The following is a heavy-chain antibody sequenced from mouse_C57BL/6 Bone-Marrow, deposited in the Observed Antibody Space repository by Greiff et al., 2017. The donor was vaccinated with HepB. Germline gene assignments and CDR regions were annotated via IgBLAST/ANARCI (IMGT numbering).Heavy chain of an antibody. J-gene: IGHJ4*01. Sequence: EVQVVESGAELVRPGASVKLSCTASGFNIKDDYMHWVKQRPEQGLEWIGWIDPENGDTEYASKFRGKATITADTSSNTAYLQLSSLTSEDTAVYYCTTGATVDYYAMDYWGQGTSVTVSS. V-gene: IGHV14-4*01. D-gene: IGHD1-1*01. CDR1: GFNIKDDY. CDR2: IDPENGDT. CDR3: TTGATVDYYAMDY.